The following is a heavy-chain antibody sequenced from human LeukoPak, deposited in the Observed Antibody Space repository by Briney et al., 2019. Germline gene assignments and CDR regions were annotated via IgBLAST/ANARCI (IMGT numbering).Heavy chain of an antibody. CDR3: AASLGQQLGGVWFDP. CDR1: GYTFTGYY. D-gene: IGHD6-6*01. J-gene: IGHJ5*02. CDR2: INPNSGGT. V-gene: IGHV1-2*02. Sequence: GASVKVSCKASGYTFTGYYMHWVRQAPGQGLEWMGWINPNSGGTNYAQKFQGRVTMTRDTSISTAYMELSRLRSDDTAVYYCAASLGQQLGGVWFDPWGQGTLVTVSS.